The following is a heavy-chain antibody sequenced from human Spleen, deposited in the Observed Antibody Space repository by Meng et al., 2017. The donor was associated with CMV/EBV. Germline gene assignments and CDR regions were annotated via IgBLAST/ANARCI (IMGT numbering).Heavy chain of an antibody. CDR2: INPSGGST. V-gene: IGHV1-46*01. D-gene: IGHD3-3*01. CDR1: GYNFPSYY. J-gene: IGHJ4*02. CDR3: ARDFWSGYSYFDY. Sequence: QASGYNFPSYYMHWVRQAPGQGLEWMGIINPSGGSTSYAQKFQGRVTMTRDTSTSTVYMELSSLRSEDTAVYYCARDFWSGYSYFDYWGQGTLVTVSS.